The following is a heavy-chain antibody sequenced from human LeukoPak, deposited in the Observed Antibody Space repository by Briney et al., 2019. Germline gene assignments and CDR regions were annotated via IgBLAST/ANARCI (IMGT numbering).Heavy chain of an antibody. Sequence: AASVEVSCKASGYTFTSHYMHWVRQAPGQGLEWMGVIDPSGGSTDYAQKFQGRVTMTRDTSTSTVYMELSSLRSEDTAVYYCARDSHHSSHRSPNLTPGDDYWGQGTLVTVSS. CDR1: GYTFTSHY. CDR2: IDPSGGST. J-gene: IGHJ4*02. CDR3: ARDSHHSSHRSPNLTPGDDY. D-gene: IGHD3-22*01. V-gene: IGHV1-46*01.